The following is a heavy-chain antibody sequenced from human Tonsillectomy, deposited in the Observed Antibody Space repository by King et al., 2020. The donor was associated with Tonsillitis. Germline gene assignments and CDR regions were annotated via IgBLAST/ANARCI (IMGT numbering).Heavy chain of an antibody. CDR3: AKDWTTVTTLTDAFDF. V-gene: IGHV3-23*04. CDR1: GFIFSTYA. Sequence: EVQLVESGGGLVQPGGSLRLSCVASGFIFSTYAMNWVRQAPGKGLEWVSAISGGGDNTYYADSVKGRFTISRDNFKNTVYLQMNSLRAEDTAVYYCAKDWTTVTTLTDAFDFWGQGTMVTVSS. CDR2: ISGGGDNT. J-gene: IGHJ3*01. D-gene: IGHD4-17*01.